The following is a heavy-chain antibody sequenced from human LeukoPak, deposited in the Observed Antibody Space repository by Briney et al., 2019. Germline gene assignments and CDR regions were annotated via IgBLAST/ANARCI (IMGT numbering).Heavy chain of an antibody. Sequence: GGSLRLSCAASGFTFSSYTMNWVRQAPGKGLEWVSYISSSGSTISYADSVKGRFTMSRDNAKNSLYLQMNSLRDEDTAVYYCARDLLWAFDYWGQGSLVTVSS. V-gene: IGHV3-48*02. CDR3: ARDLLWAFDY. CDR1: GFTFSSYT. D-gene: IGHD3-10*01. J-gene: IGHJ4*02. CDR2: ISSSGSTI.